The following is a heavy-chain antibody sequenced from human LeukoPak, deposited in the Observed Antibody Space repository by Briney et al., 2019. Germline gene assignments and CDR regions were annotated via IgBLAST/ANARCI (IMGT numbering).Heavy chain of an antibody. V-gene: IGHV3-74*01. J-gene: IGHJ4*02. CDR1: GFSFSYYW. D-gene: IGHD2-21*01. CDR2: IIGDGTRT. Sequence: GGSLRLSCAAPGFSFSYYWMHWVRQGSGKGPVWVSRIIGDGTRTDYADSVKGRFTISRDNAKSTLYLQMNSLTVEDTAVYYCATGGDSDYWGQGTLVTVSS. CDR3: ATGGDSDY.